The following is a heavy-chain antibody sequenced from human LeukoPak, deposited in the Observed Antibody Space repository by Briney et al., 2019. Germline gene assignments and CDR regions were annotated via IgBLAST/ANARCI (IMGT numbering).Heavy chain of an antibody. CDR1: GFTFSSYA. V-gene: IGHV3-23*01. CDR2: ISGSGGST. CDR3: AKDPGGYYDSSGINDY. D-gene: IGHD3-22*01. Sequence: PGGSLRLSCAASGFTFSSYAMSWVRQAPGKGLEWVSAISGSGGSTYYADSVKGRFTISGDNSKNTLYLQMSSLRAEDTAVYYCAKDPGGYYDSSGINDYWGQGTLVTVSS. J-gene: IGHJ4*02.